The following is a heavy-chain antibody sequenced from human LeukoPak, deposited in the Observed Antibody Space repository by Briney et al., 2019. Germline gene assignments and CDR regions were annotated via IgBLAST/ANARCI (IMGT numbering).Heavy chain of an antibody. CDR3: ARVIAVASYYFDY. CDR2: INPNSGGT. V-gene: IGHV1-2*02. D-gene: IGHD6-19*01. CDR1: GYTFTGYY. J-gene: IGHJ4*02. Sequence: ASVKVSCKASGYTFTGYYMHWVRQAPGQGLEWMGWINPNSGGTNYAQKFQGGVTMTRDTSISTAYMELSRLRSDDTAVYYCARVIAVASYYFDYWGQGTLVTVSS.